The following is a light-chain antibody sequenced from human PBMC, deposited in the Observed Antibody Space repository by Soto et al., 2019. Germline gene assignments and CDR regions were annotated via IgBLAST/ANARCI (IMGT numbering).Light chain of an antibody. CDR1: SGDVGGYDY. V-gene: IGLV2-8*01. CDR2: EVN. CDR3: CSYAGRNKLRV. Sequence: QSVLAQPPSASGSPGQSVTISCTGTSGDVGGYDYVSWYQQHPGKAPRLIIFEVNKRPSGVPDRFSGSKSGNTASLTVSGLQAEDEADYYCCSYAGRNKLRVFGTGTKVTVL. J-gene: IGLJ1*01.